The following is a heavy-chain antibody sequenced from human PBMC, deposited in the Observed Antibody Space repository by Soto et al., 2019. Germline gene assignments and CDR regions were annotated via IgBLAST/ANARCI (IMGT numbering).Heavy chain of an antibody. Sequence: SETLSLTCTVSGGSINTFYWRWVRQPAGKGLEWIGRIFSSGSTSFNPSLESRVAMSVDTSKNHFSLNLSSVTAADMAVYYCAREGSYSAYNFAHGIQLWSFDFWGQGALVTVSS. D-gene: IGHD5-12*01. V-gene: IGHV4-4*07. CDR1: GGSINTFY. CDR2: IFSSGST. J-gene: IGHJ4*02. CDR3: AREGSYSAYNFAHGIQLWSFDF.